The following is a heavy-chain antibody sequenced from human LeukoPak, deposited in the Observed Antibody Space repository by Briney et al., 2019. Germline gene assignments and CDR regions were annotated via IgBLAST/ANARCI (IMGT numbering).Heavy chain of an antibody. Sequence: ASVKVSCKVSGYTFTDYYMHWVEQAPGKGLEWMGLVDPEDGETIYAEKFQGRVTITADTSTDTAYMELSSLRSEDTAVYYCATGVSSSSGYNWFDPWGQGTLVTVSS. J-gene: IGHJ5*02. V-gene: IGHV1-69-2*01. D-gene: IGHD6-6*01. CDR3: ATGVSSSSGYNWFDP. CDR1: GYTFTDYY. CDR2: VDPEDGET.